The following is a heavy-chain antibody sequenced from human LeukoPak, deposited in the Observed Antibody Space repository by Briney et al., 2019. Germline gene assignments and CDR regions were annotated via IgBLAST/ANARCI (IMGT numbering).Heavy chain of an antibody. V-gene: IGHV3-30*04. CDR2: ISYDGSNK. CDR1: GFTFSSYA. J-gene: IGHJ4*02. CDR3: ARDYDFWSGYSYYFDY. Sequence: PGGSLRLSCAASGFTFSSYAIHWVRQAPGKGLEWVAVISYDGSNKYYADSEKGRFTISRDNSKNTLYLQMNSLRAEDTAVYYCARDYDFWSGYSYYFDYWGQGTLVTVSS. D-gene: IGHD3-3*01.